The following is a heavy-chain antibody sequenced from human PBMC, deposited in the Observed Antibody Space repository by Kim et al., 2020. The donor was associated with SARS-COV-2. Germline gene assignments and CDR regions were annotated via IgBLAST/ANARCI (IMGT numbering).Heavy chain of an antibody. Sequence: ASVKVSCKASGYTFTSYYMHWVRQAPGQGLEWMGIINPSGGSTSYAQKFQGRVTMTRDTSTSTVYMELSSLRSEDTAEYYCARDPITMVQGVIITTPNYYGMDVWGQGTTVTVSS. V-gene: IGHV1-46*01. J-gene: IGHJ6*02. CDR1: GYTFTSYY. D-gene: IGHD3-10*01. CDR2: INPSGGST. CDR3: ARDPITMVQGVIITTPNYYGMDV.